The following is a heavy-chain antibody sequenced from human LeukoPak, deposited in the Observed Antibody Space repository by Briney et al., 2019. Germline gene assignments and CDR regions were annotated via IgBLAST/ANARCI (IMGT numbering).Heavy chain of an antibody. CDR3: ARDGTSTDDY. Sequence: GASVKVSCTASGYTFSKFGINWVRQAPGQGLEWIGWISGNNDNPNYGQKFQGRFTVTTDSSTSTAYMELRNLRSDDTAVYYWARDGTSTDDYWGEGTLLTVFS. CDR1: GYTFSKFG. J-gene: IGHJ4*02. V-gene: IGHV1-18*01. CDR2: ISGNNDNP. D-gene: IGHD2-2*01.